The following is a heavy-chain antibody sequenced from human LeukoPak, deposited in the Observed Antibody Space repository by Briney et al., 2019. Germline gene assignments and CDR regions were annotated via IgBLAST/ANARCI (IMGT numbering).Heavy chain of an antibody. D-gene: IGHD2-15*01. CDR3: ATLTGGDDAFYT. CDR1: GGSISSYY. J-gene: IGHJ3*02. V-gene: IGHV4-59*01. CDR2: IFYTGST. Sequence: SETLSLTCTVSGGSISSYYWSWIRQPPGKGLEWIGYIFYTGSTNYNPSLKSRVTISVLTSKNRFSLKLSSVTAADTAVYYCATLTGGDDAFYTWGQGKIVTVSS.